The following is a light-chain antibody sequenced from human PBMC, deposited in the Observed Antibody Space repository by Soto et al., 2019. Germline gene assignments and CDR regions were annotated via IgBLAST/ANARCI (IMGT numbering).Light chain of an antibody. CDR2: DAS. CDR3: QQYGNSPRT. V-gene: IGKV3-20*01. Sequence: EIVLTQSPGTLSLSPGERVTLSCRASQSVTSGFLAWYQQKPGQSPRLLIYDASTRATGIPDRFSGSGSGTDFTLTISRLGPEDFAVYYCQQYGNSPRTFGQGTKVDIK. CDR1: QSVTSGF. J-gene: IGKJ1*01.